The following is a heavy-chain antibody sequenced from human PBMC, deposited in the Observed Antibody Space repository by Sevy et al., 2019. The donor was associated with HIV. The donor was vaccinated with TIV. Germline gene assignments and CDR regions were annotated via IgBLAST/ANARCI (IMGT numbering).Heavy chain of an antibody. Sequence: GGSLRLSCVASGFTFSNYWMSWVRQAPGKGLEWAANIKPDGSEKYYVDSVKGRFTISEANAKTSLYLQMNSLGAEDTAVYYCARVWVVFRGTSYMTAALDIWGQGTMVTVSS. J-gene: IGHJ3*02. V-gene: IGHV3-7*01. CDR3: ARVWVVFRGTSYMTAALDI. D-gene: IGHD2-8*02. CDR1: GFTFSNYW. CDR2: IKPDGSEK.